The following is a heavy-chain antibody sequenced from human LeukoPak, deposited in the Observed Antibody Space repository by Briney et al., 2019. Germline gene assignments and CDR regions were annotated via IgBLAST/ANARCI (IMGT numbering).Heavy chain of an antibody. CDR3: ASLRGSGSHYVAPNTLDY. CDR2: VSSVGSTV. Sequence: GGSLRLSCAASGFTFSSYEMNWVHQAPGKGLEWVSYVSSVGSTVYYADSVKGRFTISRDNAKNSLYLQMNSLRAEDTAVYYCASLRGSGSHYVAPNTLDYWGQGTLVTVSS. CDR1: GFTFSSYE. J-gene: IGHJ4*02. V-gene: IGHV3-48*03. D-gene: IGHD1-26*01.